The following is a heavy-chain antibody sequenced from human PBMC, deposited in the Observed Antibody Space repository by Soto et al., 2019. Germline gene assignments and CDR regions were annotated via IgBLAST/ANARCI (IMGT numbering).Heavy chain of an antibody. Sequence: PGGSLRLSCAASGFTFSSYGMHWVRQAPGKGLEWVAVISYDGSNKYYADSVKGRFTISRDNSKNTLYLQMNSLRAEDTAVYYCAKGIVVPAAIYYYYGMDVWGQGTTVTVSS. V-gene: IGHV3-30*18. J-gene: IGHJ6*02. CDR3: AKGIVVPAAIYYYYGMDV. D-gene: IGHD2-2*01. CDR1: GFTFSSYG. CDR2: ISYDGSNK.